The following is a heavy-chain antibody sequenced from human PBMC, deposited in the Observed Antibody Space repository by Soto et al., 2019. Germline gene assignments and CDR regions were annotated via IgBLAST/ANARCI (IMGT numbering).Heavy chain of an antibody. CDR3: AITASGAVAGTGSGY. V-gene: IGHV4-34*01. Sequence: PSETLSLTCAVYGGSFSDYYWSWIRQPPGKGLEWIGEINHSGSTNYNPSLKSRVTISVDTSKNQFSLKLSSVTAADTAVYYCAITASGAVAGTGSGYWGQGTLVTVSS. J-gene: IGHJ4*02. CDR1: GGSFSDYY. CDR2: INHSGST. D-gene: IGHD6-19*01.